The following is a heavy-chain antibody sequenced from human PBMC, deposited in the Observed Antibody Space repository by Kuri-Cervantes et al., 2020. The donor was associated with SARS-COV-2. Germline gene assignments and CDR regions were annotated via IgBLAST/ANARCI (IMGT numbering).Heavy chain of an antibody. V-gene: IGHV1-69*13. Sequence: SVKVSCKASGGTFSSYAISWVRQAPGQGLEWMGGIIPIFGTANYAQEFQGRVTITADESTSTAYMELSSLRSEDTAVYYCANSQAVGAVDPFDIWGQGTMVTVSS. J-gene: IGHJ3*02. CDR2: IIPIFGTA. CDR3: ANSQAVGAVDPFDI. D-gene: IGHD1-26*01. CDR1: GGTFSSYA.